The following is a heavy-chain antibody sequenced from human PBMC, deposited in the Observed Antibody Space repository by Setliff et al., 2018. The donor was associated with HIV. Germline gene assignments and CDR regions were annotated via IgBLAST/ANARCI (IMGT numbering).Heavy chain of an antibody. D-gene: IGHD3-22*01. Sequence: ASETLSLTCTVSGGSISSYYWSWIRQPPGKGLEWIGYIYYSGSTNYNPSLKSRVTISVDTSKNQFSLKLSSVTAADTAVYYCAREGVTMRGNAFDIWDQGTMVTVSS. CDR3: AREGVTMRGNAFDI. CDR1: GGSISSYY. CDR2: IYYSGST. V-gene: IGHV4-59*01. J-gene: IGHJ3*02.